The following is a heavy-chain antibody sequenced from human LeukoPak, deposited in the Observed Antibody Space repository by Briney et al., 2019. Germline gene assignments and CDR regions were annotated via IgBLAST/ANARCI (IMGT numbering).Heavy chain of an antibody. D-gene: IGHD6-13*01. CDR3: AKDLERQQLVRDY. V-gene: IGHV3-23*01. CDR2: ISGSGGST. CDR1: GFTFSSYA. J-gene: IGHJ4*02. Sequence: GGSLRLSCAASGFTFSSYAMSWVRQAPGKGLEWVSAISGSGGSTYYADSVKGRFTISRDNSKNTLYPQMNSLRAEDTAVYYCAKDLERQQLVRDYWGQGTLVTVSS.